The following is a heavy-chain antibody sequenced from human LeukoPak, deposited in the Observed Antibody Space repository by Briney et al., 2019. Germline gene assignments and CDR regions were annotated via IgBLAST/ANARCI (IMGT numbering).Heavy chain of an antibody. Sequence: ASVKVSCKATGYTFTDYYLHRARQVPGQGLEWLGWINPNSGDTNFAQKFQGRVTMTRDTSINTAYMELSGLRSDDTAVYYCAREDLYTYPLDFWGQGTLVTVSS. D-gene: IGHD5-24*01. CDR2: INPNSGDT. CDR3: AREDLYTYPLDF. CDR1: GYTFTDYY. V-gene: IGHV1-2*02. J-gene: IGHJ1*01.